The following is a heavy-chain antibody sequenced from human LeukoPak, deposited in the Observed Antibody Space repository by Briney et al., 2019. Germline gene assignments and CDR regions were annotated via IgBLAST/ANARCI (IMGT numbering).Heavy chain of an antibody. D-gene: IGHD3-10*01. CDR2: ISGSGGST. Sequence: GGSLRLSCAASGFTFSRYAMSWVRQAPGKGLEWVSAISGSGGSTYYADSVKGRFTISRDNSKNTLYLQMNSLRAEDTAVYYCAKDSGWFGELGVFDYWGQGTLVTVSS. CDR3: AKDSGWFGELGVFDY. J-gene: IGHJ4*02. V-gene: IGHV3-23*01. CDR1: GFTFSRYA.